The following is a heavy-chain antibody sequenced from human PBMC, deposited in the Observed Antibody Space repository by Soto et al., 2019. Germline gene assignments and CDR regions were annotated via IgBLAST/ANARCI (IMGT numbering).Heavy chain of an antibody. CDR1: GGSFSGYY. CDR3: ARGREAVAVRVAFDI. J-gene: IGHJ3*02. CDR2: INHSGST. V-gene: IGHV4-34*01. D-gene: IGHD6-19*01. Sequence: QVQLQQWGAGLLKPSETLSLTCAVYGGSFSGYYWSWIRQPPGKGLEWIGEINHSGSTNYNPSLKSRVTISVDTSKNQFSLKLSSVTAADTAVYYCARGREAVAVRVAFDIWGQGTMVTVSS.